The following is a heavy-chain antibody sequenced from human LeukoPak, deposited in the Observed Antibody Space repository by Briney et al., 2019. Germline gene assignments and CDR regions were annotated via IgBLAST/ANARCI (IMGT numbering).Heavy chain of an antibody. Sequence: GGPLRLSCAASGFIFDDYAMHWVRKTPGKVLEWVSLICGDCGSTYFADSVEGRFTVSRDNSKNSLHLQMNSLRPEDTALYYCAKVPSSASGWYRFDYWGQGTLVTVSS. CDR1: GFIFDDYA. V-gene: IGHV3-43*02. CDR3: AKVPSSASGWYRFDY. CDR2: ICGDCGST. J-gene: IGHJ4*02. D-gene: IGHD6-19*01.